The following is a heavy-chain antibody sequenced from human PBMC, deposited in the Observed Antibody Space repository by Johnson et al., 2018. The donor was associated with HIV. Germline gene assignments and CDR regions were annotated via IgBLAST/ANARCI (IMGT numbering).Heavy chain of an antibody. CDR1: GFTVSTNY. Sequence: VQLVESGGGLVHPGGSLRLSCAASGFTVSTNYMSWVRQAPGKGLEWVSLIYTGGSTFYADSVKGRFTISRDNSKNALYLQMNSLRAEDTAVYYCARVRVGAFAIWGQGTIVTVSS. CDR2: IYTGGST. V-gene: IGHV3-66*02. CDR3: ARVRVGAFAI. J-gene: IGHJ3*02. D-gene: IGHD1-26*01.